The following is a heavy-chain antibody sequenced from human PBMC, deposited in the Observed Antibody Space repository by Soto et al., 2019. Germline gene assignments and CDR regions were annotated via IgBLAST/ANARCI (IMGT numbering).Heavy chain of an antibody. CDR1: GGTFSSYA. D-gene: IGHD4-17*01. CDR3: ANGDNPPNYYYYYGMDV. J-gene: IGHJ6*02. Sequence: ASVKVSCKASGGTFSSYAISWVRQAPGQGLEWMGGIIPIFGTANYAQKFQGRVTITADESTSTAYMELSSLRSEDTAVYYCANGDNPPNYYYYYGMDVCGQGTTVTVSS. V-gene: IGHV1-69*13. CDR2: IIPIFGTA.